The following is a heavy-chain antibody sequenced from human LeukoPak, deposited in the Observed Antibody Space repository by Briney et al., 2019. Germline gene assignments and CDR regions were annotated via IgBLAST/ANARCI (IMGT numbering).Heavy chain of an antibody. J-gene: IGHJ4*02. CDR2: INHSGST. CDR1: GGSFSGYY. CDR3: ARGPPYIVVVTGIGFFDS. D-gene: IGHD2-21*02. V-gene: IGHV4-34*01. Sequence: WETLSLTCAVYGGSFSGYYWTWIRQPPGKGLEWIGEINHSGSTNYNPSLRSRVTISVDTSKNQFSLKLSSVTAADTAVYYCARGPPYIVVVTGIGFFDSWGQGTLVTVSS.